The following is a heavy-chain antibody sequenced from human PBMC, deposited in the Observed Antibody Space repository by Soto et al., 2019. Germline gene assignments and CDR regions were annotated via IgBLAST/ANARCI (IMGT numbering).Heavy chain of an antibody. V-gene: IGHV3-33*01. CDR3: VSAAAGSRAFDI. J-gene: IGHJ3*02. Sequence: GGSLRLSCASSGFTFSSYGMHLVRQAPGKGLEWVAVIWYDGSNKYYADSVKGRFTISRDNSKNTLYLQMNSLRAEDTAVYYCVSAAAGSRAFDIWGQGTMVTVSS. CDR1: GFTFSSYG. D-gene: IGHD6-13*01. CDR2: IWYDGSNK.